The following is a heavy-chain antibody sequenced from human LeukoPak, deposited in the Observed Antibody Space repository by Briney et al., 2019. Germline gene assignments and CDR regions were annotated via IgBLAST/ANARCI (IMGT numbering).Heavy chain of an antibody. CDR2: IYYSGST. CDR3: ARAPSGDYVAY. V-gene: IGHV4-59*01. Sequence: PSETLSLTCTVSGGSISSYYWSWIRQPPGKGLEWIEYIYYSGSTNYNPSLKSRVTISVDTSKNQFSLKLSSVTAADTAVYYCARAPSGDYVAYWGQGTLVTVSS. D-gene: IGHD4-17*01. J-gene: IGHJ4*02. CDR1: GGSISSYY.